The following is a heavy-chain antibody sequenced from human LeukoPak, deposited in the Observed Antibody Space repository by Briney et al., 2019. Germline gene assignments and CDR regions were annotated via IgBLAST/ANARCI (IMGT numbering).Heavy chain of an antibody. CDR1: GGSISSGGYY. Sequence: SQTLSLTCTVSGGSISSGGYYWSWIRQHPGKGLEWIGYIYYSGSTYYNPSLKSRVTISVDKSKNQFSLKLSSVTAADTAVYYCARIDHGYSSSWQFNWFDPWGQGTLVTVSS. D-gene: IGHD6-13*01. V-gene: IGHV4-31*03. CDR2: IYYSGST. J-gene: IGHJ5*02. CDR3: ARIDHGYSSSWQFNWFDP.